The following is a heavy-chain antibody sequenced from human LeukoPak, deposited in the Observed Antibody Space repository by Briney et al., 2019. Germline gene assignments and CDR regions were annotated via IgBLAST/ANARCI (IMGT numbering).Heavy chain of an antibody. Sequence: SETLSLTCTVSGGSIRSYYWSWIRQPPGKGLEWIGCFFFGGSTDYNPSLQSRVTISVDTSKNQLSLRVSSVAASDTAVYYCARRRYISGQIDYWGQGTLVTVSS. J-gene: IGHJ4*02. D-gene: IGHD6-19*01. CDR3: ARRRYISGQIDY. CDR1: GGSIRSYY. CDR2: FFFGGST. V-gene: IGHV4-59*08.